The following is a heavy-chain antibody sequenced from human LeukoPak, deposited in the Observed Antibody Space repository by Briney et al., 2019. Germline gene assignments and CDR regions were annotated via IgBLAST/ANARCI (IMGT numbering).Heavy chain of an antibody. V-gene: IGHV4-30-2*01. CDR3: ASGNSSIAARPRTFDY. Sequence: SETLSLTCTVSGGSTSNGGYFWSWIRQPPGKGLEWIGYIYHSGSTSYNPSLKSRFTISQDRSKNQFSLKLSFVTAADTAVYYCASGNSSIAARPRTFDYWGQGTLVTVSS. CDR1: GGSTSNGGYF. D-gene: IGHD6-6*01. CDR2: IYHSGST. J-gene: IGHJ4*02.